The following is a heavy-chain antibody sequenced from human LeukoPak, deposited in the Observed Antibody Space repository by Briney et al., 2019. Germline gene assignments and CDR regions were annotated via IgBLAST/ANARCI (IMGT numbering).Heavy chain of an antibody. V-gene: IGHV4-39*01. Sequence: PSETLSLTCTVSGGSISSSSYFWGWIRQPPGKGLEWIGSIYYSGSAYYNPSLKSRVTISVGTSKNQFSLKLSSVTAADTAVYYCARILCSGKSCYSGYWGQGTLVTVSS. CDR1: GGSISSSSYF. CDR3: ARILCSGKSCYSGY. J-gene: IGHJ4*02. CDR2: IYYSGSA. D-gene: IGHD2-15*01.